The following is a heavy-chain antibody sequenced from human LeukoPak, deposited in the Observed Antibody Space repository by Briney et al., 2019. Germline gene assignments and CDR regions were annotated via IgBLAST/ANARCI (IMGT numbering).Heavy chain of an antibody. CDR3: ARDGAPYCSGGTCYLFYWFDP. CDR1: GFTFSSYW. Sequence: GGSLRLSCAASGFTFSSYWMSWVRQAPGKGLEWVANIKQDGSEKYYVDSVKGRFTISRDNAKNSLYLQMNSLRAEDTAVYYCARDGAPYCSGGTCYLFYWFDPWGQGTLVTVSS. J-gene: IGHJ5*02. D-gene: IGHD2-15*01. V-gene: IGHV3-7*01. CDR2: IKQDGSEK.